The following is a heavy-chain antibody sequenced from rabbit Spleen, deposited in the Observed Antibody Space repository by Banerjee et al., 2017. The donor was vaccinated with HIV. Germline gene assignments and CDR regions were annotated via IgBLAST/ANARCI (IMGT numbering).Heavy chain of an antibody. V-gene: IGHV1S47*01. CDR3: ARDLAGVTGWNFGL. CDR1: GFDFSTYS. CDR2: IVPIFGVT. D-gene: IGHD4-1*01. Sequence: QEQLVESGGGLVQPGGSLTLSCKASGFDFSTYSMSWVRQAPGKGLEWIGYIVPIFGVTYYANWVNGRFTISSHNAQNTLYLQLNSLTAADTATYFCARDLAGVTGWNFGLWGPGTLVTVS. J-gene: IGHJ6*01.